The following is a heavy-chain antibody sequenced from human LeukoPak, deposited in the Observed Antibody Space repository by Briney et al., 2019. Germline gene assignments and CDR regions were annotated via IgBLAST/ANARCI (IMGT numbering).Heavy chain of an antibody. D-gene: IGHD5-24*01. CDR1: GFTFSSYA. CDR2: IGGTGVRT. J-gene: IGHJ4*02. Sequence: GGSLRLSCASSGFTFSSYAMSWVRQAPGKGLEWVSTIGGTGVRTYYADSVKGRFTISRDNSKNKLFLLMSTLRADDTAIYYCAKDPSTLTIRDDYWGQGTLVTVSS. V-gene: IGHV3-23*01. CDR3: AKDPSTLTIRDDY.